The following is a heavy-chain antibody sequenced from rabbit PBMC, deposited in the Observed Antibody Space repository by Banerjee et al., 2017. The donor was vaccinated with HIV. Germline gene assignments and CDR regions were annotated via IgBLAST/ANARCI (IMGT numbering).Heavy chain of an antibody. CDR2: ISTGRCST. V-gene: IGHV1S45*01. D-gene: IGHD2-1*01. CDR3: TRGGYDDVGDAYLI. J-gene: IGHJ2*01. Sequence: QEQLEESGGDLVKPEGSLTLTWTASGFSFRNGYVMCWVRQAPGKGLEWIGCISTGRCSTYYASWAKGRFTISKTSSTTVTLQMTSLTAADTATYFCTRGGYDDVGDAYLIWGPGTLVTDS. CDR1: GFSFRNGYV.